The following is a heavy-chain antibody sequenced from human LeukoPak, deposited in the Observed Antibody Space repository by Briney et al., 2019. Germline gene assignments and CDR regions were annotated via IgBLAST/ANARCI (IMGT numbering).Heavy chain of an antibody. CDR3: ARQGAGGWYITPFDA. D-gene: IGHD6-19*01. CDR1: GYSFTNYW. CDR2: TFPGDSDT. J-gene: IGHJ4*02. Sequence: GESLKLSCKGSGYSFTNYWIAWVRQLPVTVLECMGITFPGDSDTRYSPSFQGQVTISADKSMNTAYLQWSNLKASDTAIYYCARQGAGGWYITPFDAWGQGTLVTVSS. V-gene: IGHV5-51*01.